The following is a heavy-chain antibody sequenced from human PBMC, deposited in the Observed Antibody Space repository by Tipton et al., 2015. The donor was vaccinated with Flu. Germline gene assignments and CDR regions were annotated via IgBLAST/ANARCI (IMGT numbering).Heavy chain of an antibody. CDR2: ISGYNGNT. J-gene: IGHJ4*02. CDR1: GYIFTSYG. CDR3: AGGPGTILQLARGDFDY. D-gene: IGHD6-6*01. V-gene: IGHV1-18*01. Sequence: QVQLVQSGAEVKKPGASVKVSCKTSGYIFTSYGVYRVRQAPGQGLEWMGWISGYNGNTNYAQKFQGRVSMTTDTSTSTAHMELRSLRSDDPAVYYCAGGPGTILQLARGDFDYWGQGTLVPVSS.